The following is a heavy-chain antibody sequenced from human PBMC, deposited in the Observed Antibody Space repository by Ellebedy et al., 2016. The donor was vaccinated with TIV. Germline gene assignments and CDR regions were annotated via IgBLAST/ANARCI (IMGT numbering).Heavy chain of an antibody. V-gene: IGHV1-2*02. CDR2: INPNSGGT. D-gene: IGHD3-16*01. J-gene: IGHJ4*02. Sequence: AASVKVSCKASGYTFTGYYMHWVRQAPGQGLEWMGWINPNSGGTNYAQKFQGRVTMTRDTSTSTVYMELSSLRSEDTAVYYCVGGSYSDYWGQGTLVTVSS. CDR3: VGGSYSDY. CDR1: GYTFTGYY.